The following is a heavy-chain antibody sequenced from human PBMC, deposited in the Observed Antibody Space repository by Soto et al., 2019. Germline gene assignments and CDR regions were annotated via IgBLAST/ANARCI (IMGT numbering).Heavy chain of an antibody. CDR2: IWYDGSNK. V-gene: IGHV3-33*08. CDR1: GFTFNTYS. J-gene: IGHJ6*02. D-gene: IGHD2-15*01. CDR3: ARGDCTGAYCYSWPFNYGVDV. Sequence: QVQLVESGGGVVQPGGSLRLSCTTSGFTFNTYSMYWVRQAPGKALEWVAIIWYDGSNKYYGDSVKGRFTISRDNSKNTLYLQMNSLRAEDTALYYCARGDCTGAYCYSWPFNYGVDVWGQGTTVTVSS.